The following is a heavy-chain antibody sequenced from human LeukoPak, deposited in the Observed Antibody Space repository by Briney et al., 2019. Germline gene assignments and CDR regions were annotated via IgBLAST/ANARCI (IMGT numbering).Heavy chain of an antibody. CDR2: ISNSDINT. CDR1: GFTFRDFY. Sequence: GGSLRLSCAASGFTFRDFYMSWIRQAPGKGLEWVSYISNSDINTYYADSVKGRFTISRDNAKNSLFLQMSSLGTEDTAVYYCARDLANDAFYDFWSGPNWGQGTLVTVSS. D-gene: IGHD3-3*01. J-gene: IGHJ4*02. CDR3: ARDLANDAFYDFWSGPN. V-gene: IGHV3-11*04.